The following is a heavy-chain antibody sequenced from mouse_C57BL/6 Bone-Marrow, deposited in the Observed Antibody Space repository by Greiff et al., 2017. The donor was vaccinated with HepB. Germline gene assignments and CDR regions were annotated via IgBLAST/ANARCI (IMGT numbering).Heavy chain of an antibody. D-gene: IGHD1-1*01. CDR1: GFSLSTSGMG. Sequence: QVTLKASGPGILQPSQTLSLTCSFSGFSLSTSGMGVSWIRQPSGKGLEWPAHNYWDDDKCYNPSLKSRHTISKDTSRNQVFLQNTSVDTADTATYYCAPCYYGSTRHYWGQGTSLTVSS. J-gene: IGHJ4*01. CDR2: NYWDDDK. V-gene: IGHV8-12*01. CDR3: APCYYGSTRHY.